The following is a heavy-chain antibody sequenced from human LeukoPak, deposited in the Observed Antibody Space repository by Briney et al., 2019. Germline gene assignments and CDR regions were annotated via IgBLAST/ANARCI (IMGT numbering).Heavy chain of an antibody. V-gene: IGHV1-46*01. D-gene: IGHD5-12*01. J-gene: IGHJ4*02. CDR2: INPSGGST. CDR3: ARGFRSGYGGDY. Sequence: ASVKVSCKASGYTFTSYCMHWVRQAPGQGLEWVGIINPSGGSTSYAQKFQGRVTMTRDTSTSTVYMELSSLRSEDTAVYYCARGFRSGYGGDYWGQGTLVTVSS. CDR1: GYTFTSYC.